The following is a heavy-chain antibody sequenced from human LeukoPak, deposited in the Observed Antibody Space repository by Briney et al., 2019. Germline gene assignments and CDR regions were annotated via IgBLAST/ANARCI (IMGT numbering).Heavy chain of an antibody. CDR3: ARFCYYDSSGYPSRAFDI. D-gene: IGHD3-22*01. J-gene: IGHJ3*02. CDR1: GYSISGRYF. CDR2: IFHGGTA. V-gene: IGHV4-38-2*02. Sequence: RSETLSLTCTVSGYSISGRYFWGWIRQPPGKGLQWIGSIFHGGTAYYNPSLKSRVTISMDTSKNEFSLKVISATAADTAMYYCARFCYYDSSGYPSRAFDIWGQGTMVTVSS.